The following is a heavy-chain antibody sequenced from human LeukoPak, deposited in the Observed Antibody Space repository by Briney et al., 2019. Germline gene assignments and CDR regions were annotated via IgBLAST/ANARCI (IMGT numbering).Heavy chain of an antibody. CDR3: ARADVRSNYYYYMDV. V-gene: IGHV3-33*01. J-gene: IGHJ6*03. D-gene: IGHD6-6*01. CDR2: IWYDGSNK. CDR1: GFTFSSYG. Sequence: GGSLRLSCAASGFTFSSYGMHWVRQAPGKGLEWVAVIWYDGSNKYYADSVKGRFTISRDNTKNTVYLQMNSLRAEDTAVYYCARADVRSNYYYYMDVWGKGTTVTVSS.